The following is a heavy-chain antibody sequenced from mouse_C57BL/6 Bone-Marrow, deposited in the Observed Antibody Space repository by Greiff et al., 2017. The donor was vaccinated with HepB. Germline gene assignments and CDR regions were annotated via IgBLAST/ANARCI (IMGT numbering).Heavy chain of an antibody. V-gene: IGHV8-8*01. CDR1: GFSLSTFGMG. D-gene: IGHD2-5*01. CDR3: ARIKNYSNYCYYAMDY. J-gene: IGHJ4*01. Sequence: QVTLKVSGPGILQPSQTLSLTCSFSGFSLSTFGMGVGWIRQPSGKGLEWLAHIWWDDDKYYNPALKSRLTISKDTSKNQVFLKLANVDTADTATDYCARIKNYSNYCYYAMDYWGQGTSVTVSS. CDR2: IWWDDDK.